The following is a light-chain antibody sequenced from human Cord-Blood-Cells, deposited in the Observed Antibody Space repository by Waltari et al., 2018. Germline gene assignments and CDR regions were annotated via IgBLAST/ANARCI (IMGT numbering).Light chain of an antibody. Sequence: EIVLTQSPGTLSLSPGERATLCCRASQSVSSSYLAWYQKKPGQAPRLLIYGASSRATGIPDRFSGSGSGTDFTLTISRLEPEDFAVYYCQQYGSSPYTFGQGTKLEIK. CDR3: QQYGSSPYT. J-gene: IGKJ2*01. CDR1: QSVSSSY. CDR2: GAS. V-gene: IGKV3-20*01.